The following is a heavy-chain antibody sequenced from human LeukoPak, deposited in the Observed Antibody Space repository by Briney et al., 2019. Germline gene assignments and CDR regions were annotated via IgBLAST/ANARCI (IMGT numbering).Heavy chain of an antibody. D-gene: IGHD6-19*01. CDR1: GFTFSSYA. V-gene: IGHV3-30*04. Sequence: AGRSLRLSCAASGFTFSSYAMHWVRQAPGKGLEWVAVISYDGSNKYYADSVKGRFTISRDNSKNTLYLQMNSLRAEDTAVYYCARDGRQWLSNLPDYWGQGTLVTVSS. CDR3: ARDGRQWLSNLPDY. CDR2: ISYDGSNK. J-gene: IGHJ4*02.